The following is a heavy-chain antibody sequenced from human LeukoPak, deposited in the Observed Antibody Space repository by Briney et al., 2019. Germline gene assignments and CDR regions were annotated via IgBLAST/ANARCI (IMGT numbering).Heavy chain of an antibody. J-gene: IGHJ4*02. Sequence: GAPVKVSCKASGYTFTGYYMHWVRQAPGQGLEWMGWINPNSGGTNYAQKFQGRVTMTRDTSISTAYMELSRLRSDDTAVYYCARGRKPAYSFPLHFDYWGQGTLVAVSS. CDR3: ARGRKPAYSFPLHFDY. CDR1: GYTFTGYY. D-gene: IGHD1-14*01. CDR2: INPNSGGT. V-gene: IGHV1-2*02.